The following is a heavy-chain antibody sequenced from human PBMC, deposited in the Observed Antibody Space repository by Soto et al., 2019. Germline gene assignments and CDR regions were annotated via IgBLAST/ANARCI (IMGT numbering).Heavy chain of an antibody. V-gene: IGHV4-59*01. Sequence: PSETLSLTCTVSGGSISSYYWSWIRQPPGKGLEWIGYIYYSGSTNYNPSLKSRVTISVDTSKNQFSLKLSSVTAADTAVYYCARDRVGQQNYYYYYGMDVWGQGTTVTVSS. J-gene: IGHJ6*02. D-gene: IGHD6-13*01. CDR2: IYYSGST. CDR1: GGSISSYY. CDR3: ARDRVGQQNYYYYYGMDV.